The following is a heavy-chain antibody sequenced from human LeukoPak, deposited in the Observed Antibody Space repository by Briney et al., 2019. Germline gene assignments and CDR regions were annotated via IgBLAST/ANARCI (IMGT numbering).Heavy chain of an antibody. J-gene: IGHJ3*02. CDR2: INHSGST. CDR3: ARTAYDSYAFDI. D-gene: IGHD3-22*01. CDR1: GGSFSGYY. V-gene: IGHV4-34*01. Sequence: SETLSLTCAVYGGSFSGYYWSWIRQPPGKGLEWIGEINHSGSTNYNPSLKSRVTISVDTSKNQFSLKLSPVTAADTAVYYCARTAYDSYAFDIWGQGTMVTVSS.